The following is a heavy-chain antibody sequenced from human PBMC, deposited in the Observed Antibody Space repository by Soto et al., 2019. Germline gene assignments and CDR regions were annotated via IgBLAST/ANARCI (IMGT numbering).Heavy chain of an antibody. D-gene: IGHD2-2*01. CDR1: GGTFSSYA. Sequence: ASVKVSCKASGGTFSSYAISWVRQAPGQGLEWMGGIIPIFGTANYAQKFQGRVTITADESTSTAYMELSSLRSEDTAVYYCARGPSDFTVVVPAAPLYYYYGMDVWGQGTTVTVSS. J-gene: IGHJ6*02. CDR3: ARGPSDFTVVVPAAPLYYYYGMDV. CDR2: IIPIFGTA. V-gene: IGHV1-69*13.